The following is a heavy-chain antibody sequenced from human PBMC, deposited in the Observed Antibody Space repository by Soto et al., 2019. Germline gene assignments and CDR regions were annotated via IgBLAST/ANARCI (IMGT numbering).Heavy chain of an antibody. CDR3: ARLRVGVNWYFDL. Sequence: QMQLVESGGDLVKPGGSLRLSCEASGFTFSDYYMSWIRQVPGQGLEWLSFISSSGSYIKYSDSMRGRLTVSRDNGKNSLYLQMHSLRVEDTAVYCCARLRVGVNWYFDLWGRGTMVPVSA. D-gene: IGHD2-21*01. CDR1: GFTFSDYY. V-gene: IGHV3-11*06. CDR2: ISSSGSYI. J-gene: IGHJ2*01.